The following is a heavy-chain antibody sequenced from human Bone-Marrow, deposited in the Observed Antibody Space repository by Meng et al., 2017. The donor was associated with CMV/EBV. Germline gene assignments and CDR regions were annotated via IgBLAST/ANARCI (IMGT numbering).Heavy chain of an antibody. CDR1: GFTFSDYY. CDR3: ARGWDYGDYFGDYYGMDV. V-gene: IGHV3-23*01. D-gene: IGHD4-17*01. CDR2: IGASGANT. J-gene: IGHJ6*02. Sequence: GESLKISCAASGFTFSDYYMSWVRQAPGKGLEWVSLIGASGANTYYADSVKGRFTISRDNSKNTLYLQMNSLRAEDTAVYYCARGWDYGDYFGDYYGMDVWGQGTTVTVSS.